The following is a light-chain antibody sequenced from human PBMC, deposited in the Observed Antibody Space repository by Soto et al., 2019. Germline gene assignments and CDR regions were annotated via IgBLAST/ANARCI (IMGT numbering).Light chain of an antibody. Sequence: DIQMTQSPSSLSASVGDRVTITCRASQSISTHLSWYQQKPGKAPKLLVYAASSLQSGVTSRFSGSGSGTDFTLTISSLQPEDIATYYCQNYDTVRPRYTFGQGTKLQIK. J-gene: IGKJ2*01. V-gene: IGKV1-39*01. CDR3: QNYDTVRPRYT. CDR2: AAS. CDR1: QSISTH.